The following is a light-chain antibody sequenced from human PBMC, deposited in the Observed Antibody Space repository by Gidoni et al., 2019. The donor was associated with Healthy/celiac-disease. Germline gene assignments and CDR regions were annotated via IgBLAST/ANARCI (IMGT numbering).Light chain of an antibody. V-gene: IGKV3-20*01. CDR2: GAS. CDR3: QQYGSWT. CDR1: QSVSSSY. J-gene: IGKJ1*01. Sequence: EIVLTQSPGTLSLSPGERATLSCRASQSVSSSYLAWYQQKPGQAPRLLIYGASSRATGIPDRFSGSGSGTDFTLTISRLESEDFAVYYCQQYGSWTFGQGTKVEIK.